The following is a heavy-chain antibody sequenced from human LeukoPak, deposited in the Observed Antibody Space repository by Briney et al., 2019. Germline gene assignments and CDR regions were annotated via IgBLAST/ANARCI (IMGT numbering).Heavy chain of an antibody. Sequence: PSETLSLTCTVSGGSIIGYYWSWIRQPAGKGLEWIGRIHGTGGTDYNPSLKSRVTMSVDTSKNQFSLKLTSVTAADTAVYYCVKDGSSWPFFDSWGQGTLVTVSS. CDR3: VKDGSSWPFFDS. V-gene: IGHV4-4*07. J-gene: IGHJ4*02. CDR1: GGSIIGYY. CDR2: IHGTGGT. D-gene: IGHD6-13*01.